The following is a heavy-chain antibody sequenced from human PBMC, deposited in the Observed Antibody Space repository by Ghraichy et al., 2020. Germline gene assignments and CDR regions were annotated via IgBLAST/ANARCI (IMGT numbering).Heavy chain of an antibody. CDR2: ISSSSRTI. CDR1: GFSLSNYI. J-gene: IGHJ6*02. CDR3: ARASRVVRFYYYDALDV. Sequence: ETLSLTCAASGFSLSNYIMNWVRQAPGKGLEWVSHISSSSRTISYADSVKGRFTVSRDNAKNSLFLQMNSLRDEDTAVYYCARASRVVRFYYYDALDVWGQGTTVTVSS. D-gene: IGHD4-23*01. V-gene: IGHV3-48*02.